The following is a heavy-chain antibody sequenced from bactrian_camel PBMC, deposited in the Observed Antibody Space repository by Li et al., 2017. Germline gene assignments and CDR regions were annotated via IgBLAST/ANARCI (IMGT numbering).Heavy chain of an antibody. Sequence: QLVESGGGSVQTGGSLELTCHVPDQYSAGCMAWFRQAPGKEREWVASINRNSGTNYADSVKGRFTISKDTAKNIFHLQMNSLNPEDTAMYYCAAGGPYCYTKLSVRDFTYWGQGTQVTVS. D-gene: IGHD2*01. CDR3: AAGGPYCYTKLSVRDFTY. J-gene: IGHJ6*01. CDR2: INRNSGT. V-gene: IGHV3S53*01. CDR1: DQYSAGC.